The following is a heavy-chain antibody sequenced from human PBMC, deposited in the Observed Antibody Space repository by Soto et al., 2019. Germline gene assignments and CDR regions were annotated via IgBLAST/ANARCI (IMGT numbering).Heavy chain of an antibody. CDR2: IYPGDSDT. J-gene: IGHJ6*02. V-gene: IGHV5-51*01. Sequence: PGESLKISCKGSGYSFTIYWIGWVRQMPGKGLEWMGIIYPGDSDTRYSPSFQGQVTISADKSISTAYLQWSSLKASDTAMYYCASHTPDSSYYYYGMDVWGQGTTVTVSS. CDR1: GYSFTIYW. CDR3: ASHTPDSSYYYYGMDV. D-gene: IGHD6-13*01.